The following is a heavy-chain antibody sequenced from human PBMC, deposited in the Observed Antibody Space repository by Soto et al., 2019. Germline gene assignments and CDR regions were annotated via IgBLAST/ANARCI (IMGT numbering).Heavy chain of an antibody. CDR3: MRHVLVGPTDWFDT. J-gene: IGHJ5*02. CDR1: GFTFSSSA. Sequence: PGESLKISCAASGFTFSSSAMHWVRQAPGKGLEWVGRIKSNSNNYATAYAASVKGRFTISRDDSKNTAYLQMNSLKTEDTAVYSRMRHVLVGPTDWFDTCRQGTLGTVAS. D-gene: IGHD1-26*01. CDR2: IKSNSNNYAT. V-gene: IGHV3-73*01.